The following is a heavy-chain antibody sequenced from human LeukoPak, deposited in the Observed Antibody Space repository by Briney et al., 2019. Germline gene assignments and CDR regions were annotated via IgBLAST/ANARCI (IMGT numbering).Heavy chain of an antibody. V-gene: IGHV4-34*01. CDR1: GGSFSGYY. CDR3: ARARDSSGIIPDY. J-gene: IGHJ4*02. Sequence: PSETLSLTCAVYGGSFSGYYWSWIRQPPGKGLEWIGEINHSGSTNYNPSLKSRVTISVDTSKNQFSLKLSSVTAADTAVYYCARARDSSGIIPDYWGQGTLVTVSS. CDR2: INHSGST. D-gene: IGHD3-22*01.